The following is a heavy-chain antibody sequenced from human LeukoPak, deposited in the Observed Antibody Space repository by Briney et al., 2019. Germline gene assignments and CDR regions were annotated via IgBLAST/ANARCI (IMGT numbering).Heavy chain of an antibody. CDR1: GFTFSSYA. Sequence: PGGSLRLSCAASGFTFSSYAMNWVRQAPGKGLEWVSAISNSGAGTYYADSVKGRFTISRDDSKNTLYLQMNSLRAEDTAEYYCARPNVMTRVLGAFDIWGQGTMVTVSS. D-gene: IGHD4-17*01. CDR3: ARPNVMTRVLGAFDI. J-gene: IGHJ3*02. V-gene: IGHV3-23*01. CDR2: ISNSGAGT.